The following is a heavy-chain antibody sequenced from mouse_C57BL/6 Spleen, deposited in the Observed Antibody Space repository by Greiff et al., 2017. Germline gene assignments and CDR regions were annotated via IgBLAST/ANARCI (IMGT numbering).Heavy chain of an antibody. D-gene: IGHD3-2*02. J-gene: IGHJ2*01. CDR2: IDPSDSYT. Sequence: QVQLQQPGAELAKPGASVKLSCKASGYTFTSYWMQWVKQRPGQGLEWIGEIDPSDSYTNYNQKFKGKATLTVDTSSSTAYMQLSSLTSEDSAVYYCARQLRLREGDYWGQGTTLTVSS. CDR1: GYTFTSYW. CDR3: ARQLRLREGDY. V-gene: IGHV1-50*01.